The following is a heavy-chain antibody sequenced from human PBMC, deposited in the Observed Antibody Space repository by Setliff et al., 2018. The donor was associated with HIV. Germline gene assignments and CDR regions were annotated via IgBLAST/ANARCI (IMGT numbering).Heavy chain of an antibody. Sequence: PSETLSLTCTVSGGSISSQYWSWIRQTPGKGLESIGYVYNSGGTNYNPSLKSRVTISVDTSKNQFSLNLRSVTAADTAVYYCARGDGYRGNDAYYDSGMDVWGQGITVTVSS. CDR1: GGSISSQY. V-gene: IGHV4-59*11. CDR2: VYNSGGT. J-gene: IGHJ6*02. CDR3: ARGDGYRGNDAYYDSGMDV. D-gene: IGHD5-12*01.